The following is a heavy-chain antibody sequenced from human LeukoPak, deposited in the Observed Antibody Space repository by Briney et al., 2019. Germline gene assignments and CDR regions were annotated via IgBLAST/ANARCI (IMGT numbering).Heavy chain of an antibody. J-gene: IGHJ4*02. CDR3: ARTYGSGSLYFDY. D-gene: IGHD3-10*01. Sequence: SGGSLRLSCAASGFTFSSYGMSWVRQAPGKGLEWVSAISGSGGSTYYADSVKGRFTISRDNAKNSLYLQMNSLRAEDTAVYYCARTYGSGSLYFDYWGQGTLVTVSS. V-gene: IGHV3-23*01. CDR2: ISGSGGST. CDR1: GFTFSSYG.